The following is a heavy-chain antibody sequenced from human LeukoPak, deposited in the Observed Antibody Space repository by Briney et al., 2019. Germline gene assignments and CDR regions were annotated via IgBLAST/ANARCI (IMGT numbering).Heavy chain of an antibody. Sequence: SETLSLTCTVSGGSMRSYYWSWIRQPAGKGLEWIGRIYTSGSTNYNPSLKSRVTMSVDTSKNQFSLKLSSVTAADTAVYYCARGLRPAAGAFDIWGQGTMVTVSS. D-gene: IGHD6-25*01. V-gene: IGHV4-4*07. CDR1: GGSMRSYY. J-gene: IGHJ3*02. CDR2: IYTSGST. CDR3: ARGLRPAAGAFDI.